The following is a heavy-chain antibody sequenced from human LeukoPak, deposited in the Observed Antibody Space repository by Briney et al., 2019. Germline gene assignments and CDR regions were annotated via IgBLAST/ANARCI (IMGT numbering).Heavy chain of an antibody. J-gene: IGHJ6*04. Sequence: SETLSLTCAVYGGSFSGYYWSWIRQPPGKGLEWIGEINHSGSTNYNPSLKSRVTISVDTSKNQFSLKLSSVTAADTAVYYCARGRAAAGIFDYYYYGMDVWGKGTTVTVSS. CDR1: GGSFSGYY. V-gene: IGHV4-34*01. D-gene: IGHD6-13*01. CDR3: ARGRAAAGIFDYYYYGMDV. CDR2: INHSGST.